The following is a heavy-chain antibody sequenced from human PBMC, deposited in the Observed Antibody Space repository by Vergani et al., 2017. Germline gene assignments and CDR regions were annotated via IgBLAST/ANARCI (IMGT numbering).Heavy chain of an antibody. CDR2: IYYSGRT. Sequence: QLQLQESGPGLVKPSQSLSLTCTVSGCSISGVSSYFSWVRQPAGKGLEWIGRIYYSGRTDYNPSLESRVTISVDTSKNTFSLKLNCVTAADTAIYYCARDSAVGGTIDAWGQGTLVSVSS. CDR1: GCSISGVSSY. V-gene: IGHV4-61*02. J-gene: IGHJ5*02. D-gene: IGHD1-26*01. CDR3: ARDSAVGGTIDA.